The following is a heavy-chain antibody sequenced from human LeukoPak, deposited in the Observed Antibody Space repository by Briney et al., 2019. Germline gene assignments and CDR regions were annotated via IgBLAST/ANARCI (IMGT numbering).Heavy chain of an antibody. J-gene: IGHJ4*02. V-gene: IGHV3-21*01. CDR3: ARDEGPRGGFDY. Sequence: GGSLRLSCAASGFTFSSYSMNWVRQAPGKGLEWVSSISSSSSYIYYADSVKGRFTISRDNAKNSLYLQMNSLRAEDTAVYYCARDEGPRGGFDYWGQGTLVTVSS. CDR1: GFTFSSYS. CDR2: ISSSSSYI.